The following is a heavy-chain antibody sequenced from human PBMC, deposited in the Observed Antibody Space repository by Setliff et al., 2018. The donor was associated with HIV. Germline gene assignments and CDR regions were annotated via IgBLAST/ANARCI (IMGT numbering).Heavy chain of an antibody. CDR3: ARATEAGTIDY. CDR2: INPSGGCT. Sequence: ASVKVSCKASGYTFTSYYMHWVRRAPGQGLEWMGIINPSGGCTTYARKFQGRVTVTRDTSTTTVYMELSGLRSEDTAVYYCARATEAGTIDYWGQGTRVTVSS. D-gene: IGHD1-1*01. V-gene: IGHV1-46*01. J-gene: IGHJ4*02. CDR1: GYTFTSYY.